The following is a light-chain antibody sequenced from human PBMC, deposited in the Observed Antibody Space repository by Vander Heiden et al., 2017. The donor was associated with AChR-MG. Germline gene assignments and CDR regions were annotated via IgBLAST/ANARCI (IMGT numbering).Light chain of an antibody. CDR1: NSDIGAYYY. CDR3: SSYAGSNNLV. V-gene: IGLV2-8*01. J-gene: IGLJ2*01. CDR2: EGS. Sequence: QSALTQPPSASGSPGQSVTISCTGTNSDIGAYYYVSWYQQSPGKAPKLIIFEGSKRPSGVPDRFSGSQSGNTASLTVSGLQEKDEAEYYCSSYAGSNNLVFGGGTKLTGL.